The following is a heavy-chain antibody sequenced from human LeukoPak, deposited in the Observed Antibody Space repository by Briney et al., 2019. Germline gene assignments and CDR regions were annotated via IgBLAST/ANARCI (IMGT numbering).Heavy chain of an antibody. CDR2: ISSSSSTI. V-gene: IGHV3-48*01. Sequence: GGSLRLSCAASGFTFSSYSMNWVRQAPGKGLEWVSYISSSSSTIYYADSVKGRFTISRDNAKNSLYLQMNSLRAEDTAVYYCARETNNWNGLRGYYYYMDVWGKGTTVTISS. D-gene: IGHD1-20*01. CDR3: ARETNNWNGLRGYYYYMDV. J-gene: IGHJ6*03. CDR1: GFTFSSYS.